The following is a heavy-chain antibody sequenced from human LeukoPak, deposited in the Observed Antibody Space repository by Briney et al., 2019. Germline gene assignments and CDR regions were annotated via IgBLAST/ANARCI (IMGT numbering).Heavy chain of an antibody. D-gene: IGHD6-13*01. V-gene: IGHV3-9*01. CDR3: AKVVAAAGPFDY. CDR2: ISWNSGSI. CDR1: GFTFDDYA. J-gene: IGHJ4*02. Sequence: QTGGSLRLSYAASGFTFDDYAMHWVRQAPGKGLEWVSGISWNSGSIGYADSVKGRFTISRDNAKNSLYLQMNSLRAEDTALYYCAKVVAAAGPFDYWGQGTLVTVSS.